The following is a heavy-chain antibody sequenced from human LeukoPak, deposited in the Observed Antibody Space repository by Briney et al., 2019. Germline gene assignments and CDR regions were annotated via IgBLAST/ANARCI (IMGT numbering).Heavy chain of an antibody. CDR1: GYTFTSYG. CDR2: INTNTGNP. V-gene: IGHV7-4-1*02. Sequence: GASVKVSCKASGYTFTSYGISWVRQAPGQGLECMGWINTNTGNPTYAQGFTGRVVFSLDTSVSTAYLQISSLKADDTAVYYCAREGWFDPWGQGTLVTVSS. J-gene: IGHJ5*02. CDR3: AREGWFDP.